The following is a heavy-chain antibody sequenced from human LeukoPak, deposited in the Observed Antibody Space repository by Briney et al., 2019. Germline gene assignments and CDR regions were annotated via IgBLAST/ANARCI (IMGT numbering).Heavy chain of an antibody. Sequence: PGGSLRLSCAASGFTFSSYAMTWVRQAPGKGLEWISAINGGAYSTSYADSVKGRFTISRDNSKNTLYLQMNSLRAEDTAVYYCARNSGGFKLGDAFDIWGQGTLVTVSS. CDR2: INGGAYST. D-gene: IGHD2-15*01. CDR3: ARNSGGFKLGDAFDI. V-gene: IGHV3-23*01. CDR1: GFTFSSYA. J-gene: IGHJ3*02.